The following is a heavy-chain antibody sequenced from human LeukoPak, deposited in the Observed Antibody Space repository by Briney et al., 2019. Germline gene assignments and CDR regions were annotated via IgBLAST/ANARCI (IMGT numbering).Heavy chain of an antibody. CDR1: GFTFNTYA. Sequence: GGSLRLSCAASGFTFNTYAMHWVRQAPGKGLEGVAIISHDESKKNYADSVKGRFTVSRDNSQNNLYLQLNSLRAEDTAVYYCARDAIKYGSGSYLDSWGQGALVTVSS. CDR3: ARDAIKYGSGSYLDS. D-gene: IGHD3-10*01. CDR2: ISHDESKK. J-gene: IGHJ4*02. V-gene: IGHV3-30*04.